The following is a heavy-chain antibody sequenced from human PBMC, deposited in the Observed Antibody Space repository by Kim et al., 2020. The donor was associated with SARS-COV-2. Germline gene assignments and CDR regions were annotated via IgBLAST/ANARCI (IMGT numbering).Heavy chain of an antibody. V-gene: IGHV1-18*04. Sequence: SVNVSCKASGYTFTSDGISWVRQAPGQGVEWMGWTSANNDKTNYAQKFQGRVTMTTDTSTSTAYMELRSLTSDDTAVYYCARDLGYCTTTGCIRNWFDPWGQGTLVTVSS. D-gene: IGHD2-2*03. CDR1: GYTFTSDG. CDR3: ARDLGYCTTTGCIRNWFDP. J-gene: IGHJ5*02. CDR2: TSANNDKT.